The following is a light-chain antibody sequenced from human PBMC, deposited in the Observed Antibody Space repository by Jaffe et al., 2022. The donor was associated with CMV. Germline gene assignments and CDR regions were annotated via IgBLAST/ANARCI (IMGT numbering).Light chain of an antibody. CDR2: DAS. CDR3: QQYNNWPPYT. Sequence: DRVMTQSPVTLSVSPGERATLSCRASQSVSSKLAWYQQKPGQAPRLLIYDASTRAAGIPARFSGSGSGTDFTLTISSLQAEDFAVYYCQQYNNWPPYTFGQGTKLEIK. CDR1: QSVSSK. J-gene: IGKJ2*01. V-gene: IGKV3-15*01.